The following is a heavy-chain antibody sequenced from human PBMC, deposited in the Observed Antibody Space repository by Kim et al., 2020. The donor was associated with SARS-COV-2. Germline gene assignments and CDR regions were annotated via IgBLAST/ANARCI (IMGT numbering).Heavy chain of an antibody. CDR3: ARRGPPARYFDWFHPWYFDY. V-gene: IGHV4-39*01. Sequence: SETLSLTCTVSGGSISSSSYYWGWIRQPPGKGLEWIGSIYYSGSTYYNPSLKSRVTISVDTSKNQFSLKLSSVTAADTAVYYCARRGPPARYFDWFHPWYFDYWGQGTLVTVSS. CDR2: IYYSGST. J-gene: IGHJ4*02. D-gene: IGHD3-9*01. CDR1: GGSISSSSYY.